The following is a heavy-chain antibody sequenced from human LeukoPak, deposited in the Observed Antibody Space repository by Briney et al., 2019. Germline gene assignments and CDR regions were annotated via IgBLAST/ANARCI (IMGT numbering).Heavy chain of an antibody. CDR2: ISTYNGNT. CDR1: GYTFSNHG. CDR3: ARAGHRRYYYDNGYDY. V-gene: IGHV1-18*01. J-gene: IGHJ4*02. Sequence: ASVKVSCKASGYTFSNHGISWVRQAPGQGLEWMGWISTYNGNTHYAQKFQGRVTMTTDTSTSTAYMELRSLRSDDTAVYYCARAGHRRYYYDNGYDYWGQGTLVTVSS. D-gene: IGHD3-22*01.